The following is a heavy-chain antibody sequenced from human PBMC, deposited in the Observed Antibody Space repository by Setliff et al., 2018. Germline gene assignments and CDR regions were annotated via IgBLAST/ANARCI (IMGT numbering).Heavy chain of an antibody. J-gene: IGHJ6*03. CDR2: ISGSGDST. Sequence: GGSLRLSCVASGFTFSRYAMSWVRQAPGKGLEWVSAISGSGDSTFYADSVKGRFTISRDNSKNTIYLQVNNLGVDDTAIYYCARDITLTTVREGGMDVWGKGTTVTVSS. CDR1: GFTFSRYA. V-gene: IGHV3-23*01. CDR3: ARDITLTTVREGGMDV. D-gene: IGHD3-10*01.